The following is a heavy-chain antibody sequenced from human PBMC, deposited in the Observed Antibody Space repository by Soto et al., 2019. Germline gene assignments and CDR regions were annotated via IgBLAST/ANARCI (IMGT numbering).Heavy chain of an antibody. Sequence: EVQLVESGGGLVQPGGSLKLSCAGSGFTFSASAVHWVRQASEKGLEWVGRIRSKANSYATEYGASVQGRFTISRDDSKNTAYLQMNSLKTEDTAVYYCSRYDGGSVPNYWGQGTLVTVSS. J-gene: IGHJ4*02. CDR2: IRSKANSYAT. D-gene: IGHD2-15*01. V-gene: IGHV3-73*02. CDR3: SRYDGGSVPNY. CDR1: GFTFSASA.